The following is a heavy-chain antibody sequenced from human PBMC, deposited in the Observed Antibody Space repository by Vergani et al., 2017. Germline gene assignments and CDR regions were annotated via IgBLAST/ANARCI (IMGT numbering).Heavy chain of an antibody. CDR2: ISPKTGDT. D-gene: IGHD1-26*01. CDR1: GYTLTELS. V-gene: IGHV1-2*02. J-gene: IGHJ5*01. Sequence: QVQLVQSGAEVKKPGASVKVSCKVSGYTLTELSMHWVRQAPGQGLQWMGWISPKTGDTDYLQRFQDRVTMTRDASTKTVYLKMTRLTSDETAIYYCAHSWNFGRRDWFDSWGPGTLVTVSS. CDR3: AHSWNFGRRDWFDS.